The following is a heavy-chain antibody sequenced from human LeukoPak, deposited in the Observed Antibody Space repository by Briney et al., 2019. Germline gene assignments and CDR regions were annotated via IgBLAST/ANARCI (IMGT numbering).Heavy chain of an antibody. CDR2: INSDGTVT. J-gene: IGHJ4*02. Sequence: GGSLRLSCAASGFTFSPYWMKWVRQAPGKGLEWVSRINSDGTVTSYADSVKGRFTVSRDNAKNTLHLHMDSLRAEDTAVYFCVREYGSSCYSWGQGALVTVSP. D-gene: IGHD6-13*01. V-gene: IGHV3-74*01. CDR3: VREYGSSCYS. CDR1: GFTFSPYW.